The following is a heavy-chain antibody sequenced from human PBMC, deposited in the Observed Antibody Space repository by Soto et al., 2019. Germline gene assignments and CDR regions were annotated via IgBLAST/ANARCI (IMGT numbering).Heavy chain of an antibody. D-gene: IGHD5-18*01. V-gene: IGHV1-2*02. CDR2: INPNSGGT. Sequence: GASVKVSCKASGYTFTGYYMHWVRQAPGQGLEWMGWINPNSGGTNYAQKFQGRVTMTRDTSISTAYMELSRLRSDDTAVYYCAGPGLSTAMVKNGNAFDIWGKGTMVTVSS. CDR3: AGPGLSTAMVKNGNAFDI. CDR1: GYTFTGYY. J-gene: IGHJ3*02.